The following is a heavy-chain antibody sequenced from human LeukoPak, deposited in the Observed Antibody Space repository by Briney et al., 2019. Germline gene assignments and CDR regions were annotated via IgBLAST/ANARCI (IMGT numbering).Heavy chain of an antibody. CDR2: IYYSGST. J-gene: IGHJ5*02. CDR3: ARGMVRGVSWFDP. D-gene: IGHD3-10*01. CDR1: GGSINSSSYY. Sequence: SETLSLTCTVSGGSINSSSYYWGWIRQPPGKGLEWIGSIYYSGSTYYNPSLKSRVTISVDTSKNQFSLKLSSVTAADTAVYYCARGMVRGVSWFDPWGQGTLVTVPS. V-gene: IGHV4-39*07.